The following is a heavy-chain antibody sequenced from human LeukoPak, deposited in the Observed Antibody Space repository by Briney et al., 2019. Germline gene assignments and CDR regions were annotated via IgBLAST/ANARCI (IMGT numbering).Heavy chain of an antibody. D-gene: IGHD3-9*01. J-gene: IGHJ4*02. CDR3: AKGEEYYDILTGYYHFNYFDY. CDR1: GFTFSGYG. CDR2: ISYDGSNK. V-gene: IGHV3-30*18. Sequence: GGSLRLSCAASGFTFSGYGMHWVRQAPGKGLEWVAVISYDGSNKYYADSVKGRFTISRDNSKNTLYLQMNSLRAEDTAVYYCAKGEEYYDILTGYYHFNYFDYWGQGTLVTVSS.